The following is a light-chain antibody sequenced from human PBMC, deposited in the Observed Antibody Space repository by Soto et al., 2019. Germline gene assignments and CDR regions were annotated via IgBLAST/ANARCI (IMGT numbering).Light chain of an antibody. Sequence: QSVLTQPASVSGSPGQSITISCTGTSSDVGGYNYVSWYQQHPGKAPKLMIYEVSNRPSGVSNRFSGSKSGNTASLTISGLQAEDEADYYCSSYTSSSTLVGVGTKLTVL. CDR2: EVS. CDR3: SSYTSSSTL. J-gene: IGLJ2*01. V-gene: IGLV2-14*01. CDR1: SSDVGGYNY.